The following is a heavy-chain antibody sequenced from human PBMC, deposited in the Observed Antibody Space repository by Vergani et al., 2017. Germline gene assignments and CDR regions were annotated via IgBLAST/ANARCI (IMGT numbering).Heavy chain of an antibody. CDR1: GGSFSDYY. D-gene: IGHD3-22*01. CDR3: ARGRSNTMIVVIRSLRGFDP. V-gene: IGHV4-34*01. J-gene: IGHJ5*02. CDR2: VNHGGRT. Sequence: QVQLQEWGAGLLKTSETLSLTCGVSGGSFSDYYWSWIRQAPGMGLEWIGEVNHGGRTNYNPSLKSRVTISVDTSKNQFSLKLSSVTAADTAVYYCARGRSNTMIVVIRSLRGFDPWGQGTLVTVSS.